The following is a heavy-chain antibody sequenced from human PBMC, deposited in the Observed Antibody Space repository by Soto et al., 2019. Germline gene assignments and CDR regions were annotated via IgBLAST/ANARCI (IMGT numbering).Heavy chain of an antibody. CDR2: ISSSSSSI. CDR3: AKDNGYDAATLDY. D-gene: IGHD5-12*01. Sequence: GSLRLSCAASTFTFSTYSMYWVRQAPGKGLEWVSSISSSSSSIYYADSLRGRFTISRDNAKKSLYLQMNSLRAEDTAMYYCAKDNGYDAATLDYWGQGTLVTVSS. J-gene: IGHJ4*02. V-gene: IGHV3-21*01. CDR1: TFTFSTYS.